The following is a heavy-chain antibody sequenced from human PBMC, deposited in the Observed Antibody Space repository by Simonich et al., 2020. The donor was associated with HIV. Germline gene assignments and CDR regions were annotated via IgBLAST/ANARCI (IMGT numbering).Heavy chain of an antibody. D-gene: IGHD3-3*01. Sequence: QVQLQHWGAGLFQPSETLSLHCAFYVGSLSGYYWSWISQPPGKGMEWIGENNHSGITNYKSSLNSRATISVDKSKNQFSLKLSSVTAADTAIYYCARRDRELILYFDYWGQGNLVTVSS. CDR2: NNHSGIT. CDR3: ARRDRELILYFDY. CDR1: VGSLSGYY. V-gene: IGHV4-34*01. J-gene: IGHJ4*02.